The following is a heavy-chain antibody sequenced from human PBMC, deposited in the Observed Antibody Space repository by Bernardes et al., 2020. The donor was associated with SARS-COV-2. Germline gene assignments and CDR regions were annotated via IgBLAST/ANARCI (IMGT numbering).Heavy chain of an antibody. CDR1: GFTFNNYA. CDR2: ISGGGGST. Sequence: GFLRLSSAASGFTFNNYAMTWVRQAPGKGLEWVSAISGGGGSTYYADSVKGHFTISRDNSKNTLYLQMNSLRAEDTAVYYCAKDQVSLHSGNYCDYWGQGTLVTVSS. J-gene: IGHJ4*02. V-gene: IGHV3-23*01. D-gene: IGHD2-15*01. CDR3: AKDQVSLHSGNYCDY.